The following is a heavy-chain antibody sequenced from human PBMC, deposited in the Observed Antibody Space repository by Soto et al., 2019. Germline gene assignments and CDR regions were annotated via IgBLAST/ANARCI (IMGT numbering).Heavy chain of an antibody. V-gene: IGHV1-69*01. Sequence: QVQLVQSGAEVKKPGSSVKVFCKASGGTFSSYAISWVRQAPGQGLEWMGGIIPIFGTANYAQKFQGRVTITADESTSPAYMELSSLRSEDTAVYYCARGVAVAGTDYYYGMDVWGQGTTVTVSS. CDR1: GGTFSSYA. J-gene: IGHJ6*02. CDR2: IIPIFGTA. D-gene: IGHD6-19*01. CDR3: ARGVAVAGTDYYYGMDV.